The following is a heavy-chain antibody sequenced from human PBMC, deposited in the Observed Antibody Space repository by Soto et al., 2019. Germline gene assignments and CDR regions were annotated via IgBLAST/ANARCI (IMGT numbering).Heavy chain of an antibody. D-gene: IGHD2-21*02. CDR2: IYYSGST. CDR1: GGSISSSSYY. J-gene: IGHJ4*03. Sequence: SETLSLTCTVSGGSISSSSYYWGWIRQPPGKGLEWIGSIYYSGSTYYNPSLKSRVTISVDTSKNQFSLKLSSVTAADTAVYYCARLAYCGGDCPPHYFDYWGQGTMVTVSS. V-gene: IGHV4-39*01. CDR3: ARLAYCGGDCPPHYFDY.